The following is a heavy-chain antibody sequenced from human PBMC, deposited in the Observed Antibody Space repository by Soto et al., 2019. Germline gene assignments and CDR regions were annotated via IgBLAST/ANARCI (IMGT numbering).Heavy chain of an antibody. CDR2: IKQDGTEK. Sequence: HPGGSLRLSCAASGFTFSRYWMNWVRQAPGKGLEWVANIKQDGTEKNYVDSVKGRFTISRDNAKNSLYPQMDSLRAEDTAVYFCARGDTPMITGMDSFDIWGQGTLVTVSS. J-gene: IGHJ3*02. D-gene: IGHD5-18*01. CDR1: GFTFSRYW. V-gene: IGHV3-7*01. CDR3: ARGDTPMITGMDSFDI.